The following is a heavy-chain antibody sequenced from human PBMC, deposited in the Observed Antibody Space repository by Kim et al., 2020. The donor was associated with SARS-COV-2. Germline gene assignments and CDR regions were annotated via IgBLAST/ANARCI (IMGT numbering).Heavy chain of an antibody. V-gene: IGHV4-30-2*01. Sequence: SETLSLTCAVSGGSISSGGYSWSWIRQPPGKGLEWIGYIYYSGSTYYNPSLKSRVTISVDRSKNQFSLKLSSVTAADTAVYYCARYWSVTGFDPWGQGTL. CDR1: GGSISSGGYS. CDR2: IYYSGST. CDR3: ARYWSVTGFDP. J-gene: IGHJ5*02. D-gene: IGHD1-20*01.